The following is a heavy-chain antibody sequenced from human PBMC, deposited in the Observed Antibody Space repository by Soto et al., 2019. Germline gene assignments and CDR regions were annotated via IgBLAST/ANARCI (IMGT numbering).Heavy chain of an antibody. CDR2: INPDNGNT. D-gene: IGHD2-15*01. CDR3: ARGIATGQLDP. J-gene: IGHJ5*02. Sequence: ASVKVSCKASGYTFTRYSMNWVRQAPGQRLEWMGWINPDNGNTKYSQKFQDRDIITRDTSESTAYMDLSSLRSEDTAVYYCARGIATGQLDPWGQGTLVTVSS. V-gene: IGHV1-3*01. CDR1: GYTFTRYS.